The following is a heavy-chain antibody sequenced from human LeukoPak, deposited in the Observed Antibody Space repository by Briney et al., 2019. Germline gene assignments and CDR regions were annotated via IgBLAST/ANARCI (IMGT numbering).Heavy chain of an antibody. D-gene: IGHD6-19*01. CDR2: INPNSGGT. Sequence: ASVKVSCKASGYTFTGSYMHWVRQAPGQGLEWMGWINPNSGGTNYAQKFQGRVTMTRDTSISTAYMELSRLRSDDTAVYYCARDRGAYSSGLFDYWGQGTLVTVSS. CDR1: GYTFTGSY. V-gene: IGHV1-2*02. J-gene: IGHJ4*02. CDR3: ARDRGAYSSGLFDY.